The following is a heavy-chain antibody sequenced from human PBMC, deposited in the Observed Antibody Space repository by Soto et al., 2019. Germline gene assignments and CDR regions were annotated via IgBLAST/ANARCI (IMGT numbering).Heavy chain of an antibody. V-gene: IGHV3-15*01. CDR1: GFTFTTAW. Sequence: PGGSLRLSCATSGFTFTTAWMSWVRQAPGKGLEWVGRIKSKTDGGTTDYAAPVKGRFTISRDDSKNTLYLQMNSLKTEDTAVYYCVTDRRQRLAPWFDCWGQGTLVTVSS. CDR2: IKSKTDGGTT. D-gene: IGHD6-25*01. CDR3: VTDRRQRLAPWFDC. J-gene: IGHJ4*02.